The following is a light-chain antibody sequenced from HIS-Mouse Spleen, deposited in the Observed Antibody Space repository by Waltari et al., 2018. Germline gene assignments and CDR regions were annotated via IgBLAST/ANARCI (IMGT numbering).Light chain of an antibody. CDR1: QGISSY. CDR3: QQLNSYPPT. CDR2: AAS. V-gene: IGKV1-9*01. Sequence: DIHLTKSPSFLSPSVGERVTFTCRASQGISSYLAWYQQKPGKAPKLLIYAASTLQSGVPSRFSGSGSGTEFTLTISSLQPEDFATYYCQQLNSYPPTFGQGTKVEIK. J-gene: IGKJ1*01.